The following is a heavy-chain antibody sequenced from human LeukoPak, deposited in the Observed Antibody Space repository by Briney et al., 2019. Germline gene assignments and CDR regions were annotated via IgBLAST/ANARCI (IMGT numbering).Heavy chain of an antibody. D-gene: IGHD3-3*01. CDR3: ARARRGPPDEVTIFGVVISNYFDH. J-gene: IGHJ4*02. V-gene: IGHV4-34*01. CDR2: INHSGST. Sequence: SETLSLTCAVYGGSFSGYYWSWIRQPPGKGLEWIGEINHSGSTNYNPSLKSRVTISVDTSKNQFSLKLSSVTAADTAVYYCARARRGPPDEVTIFGVVISNYFDHWGQGTLVTVSS. CDR1: GGSFSGYY.